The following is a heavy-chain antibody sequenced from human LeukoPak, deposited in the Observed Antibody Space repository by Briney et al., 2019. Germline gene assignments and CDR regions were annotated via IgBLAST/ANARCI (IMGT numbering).Heavy chain of an antibody. D-gene: IGHD5-12*01. J-gene: IGHJ6*03. CDR3: ARGIVASYSAYYYYMDG. CDR2: INTNSGGT. CDR1: GYTSTGYY. V-gene: IGHV1-2*02. Sequence: GASVRVSSTASGYTSTGYYMHWVRQAPGEGREGMGWINTNSGGTNYAQKFQGRLTMTRDTSINTAYMELSRLRSDGTAVYYCARGIVASYSAYYYYMDGGGKGTTVTVS.